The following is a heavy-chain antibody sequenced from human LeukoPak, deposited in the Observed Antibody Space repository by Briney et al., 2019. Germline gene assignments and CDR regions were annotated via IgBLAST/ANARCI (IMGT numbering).Heavy chain of an antibody. CDR3: AKIPSGGDCYCLFDY. CDR2: ISGSGGST. CDR1: GFTFSSYA. Sequence: PGGSLRLSCAASGFTFSSYAMSWVRQAPGKGLEWVSAISGSGGSTYYADSVKGRFTISRDNSKNTLYLQMNSLRAEDTAVYYCAKIPSGGDCYCLFDYWGQGTLVTVSS. D-gene: IGHD2-21*02. V-gene: IGHV3-23*01. J-gene: IGHJ4*02.